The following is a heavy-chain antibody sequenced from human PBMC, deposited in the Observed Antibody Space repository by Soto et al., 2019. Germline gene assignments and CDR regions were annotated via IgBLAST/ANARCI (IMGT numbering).Heavy chain of an antibody. CDR3: ARLSYDFWSGYTRYYYYGMDV. CDR2: IYPGDSDT. CDR1: GYSFTSYW. J-gene: IGHJ6*02. V-gene: IGHV5-51*01. Sequence: PGESLKISCKGSGYSFTSYWIGWVRQMPGKGLEWMGIIYPGDSDTRYSPSFQGQVTISADKSISTAYLQWSSLKASDTAMYYCARLSYDFWSGYTRYYYYGMDVWGQGAKVTVSS. D-gene: IGHD3-3*01.